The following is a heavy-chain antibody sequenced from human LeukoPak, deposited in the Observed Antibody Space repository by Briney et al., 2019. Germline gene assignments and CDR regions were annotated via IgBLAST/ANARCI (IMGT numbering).Heavy chain of an antibody. D-gene: IGHD6-13*01. V-gene: IGHV5-10-1*01. J-gene: IGHJ6*02. CDR2: IDPSDSYT. Sequence: PGESLKISCKGSGYSFTNYWISWVRQMPGKGLEWMGRIDPSDSYTNYSPSFQGHVTISADKSISTAYLQWSSLKASDTAMYYCARHLRQQLVQEYYYYGMDVWGQGTTVTVSS. CDR1: GYSFTNYW. CDR3: ARHLRQQLVQEYYYYGMDV.